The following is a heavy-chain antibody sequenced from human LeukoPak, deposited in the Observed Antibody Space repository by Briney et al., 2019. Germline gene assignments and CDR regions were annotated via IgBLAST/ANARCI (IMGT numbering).Heavy chain of an antibody. J-gene: IGHJ4*02. V-gene: IGHV1-2*02. CDR1: VYTFTGYY. Sequence: ASLKVSSTASVYTFTGYYMHWMRQAPGQGREWMAWINPNSGATNYAPKFQGRVTLTRDTSITTAYMELSRLRSDDTAVYYCARDFGRYSGYDFDFWGQGTLVTVSS. CDR3: ARDFGRYSGYDFDF. D-gene: IGHD5-12*01. CDR2: INPNSGAT.